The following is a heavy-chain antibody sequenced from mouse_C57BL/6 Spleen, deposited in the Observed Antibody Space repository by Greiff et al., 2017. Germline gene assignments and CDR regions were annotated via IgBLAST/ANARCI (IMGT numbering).Heavy chain of an antibody. CDR1: GYSITSGYY. J-gene: IGHJ3*01. D-gene: IGHD2-14*01. Sequence: ESGPGLVKPSQSLSLTCSVTGYSITSGYYWNWIRQFPGNKLEWMGYLSYDGSNNYNPSLKNLIAITRDTSKNQFFLKLNSVTTEDTATYYCARDPGWYAFAYWGEESLVTVSA. CDR2: LSYDGSN. CDR3: ARDPGWYAFAY. V-gene: IGHV3-6*01.